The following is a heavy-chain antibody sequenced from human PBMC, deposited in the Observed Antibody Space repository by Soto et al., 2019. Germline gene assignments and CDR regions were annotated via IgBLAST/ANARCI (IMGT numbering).Heavy chain of an antibody. CDR2: ISYDGSNK. D-gene: IGHD2-8*01. V-gene: IGHV3-30*18. J-gene: IGHJ3*02. CDR3: TKPAGYCTNGVCYGDLYDAFDI. CDR1: GFTFSSYG. Sequence: GGSLRLSCAASGFTFSSYGMHWVRQAPGKGLEWVAVISYDGSNKYYADSVKGRFTISRDNSKNTLYLQMNSLMAEDTAVYYCTKPAGYCTNGVCYGDLYDAFDIWGQGTMVTVSS.